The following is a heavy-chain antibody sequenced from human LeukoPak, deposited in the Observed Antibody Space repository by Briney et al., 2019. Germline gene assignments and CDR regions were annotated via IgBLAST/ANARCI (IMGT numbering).Heavy chain of an antibody. CDR3: ARDLTGGREV. D-gene: IGHD3-9*01. CDR1: GFTLTDWW. J-gene: IGHJ4*02. V-gene: IGHV3-74*01. Sequence: GGSLRLSCAVSGFTLTDWWMHWVRQAPGQGLMWFSRINEDGRTINYADSVEGRFTISRDRAKNTLYLQMNSLRVEDTAVYFCARDLTGGREVWGQGTLVTVSS. CDR2: INEDGRTI.